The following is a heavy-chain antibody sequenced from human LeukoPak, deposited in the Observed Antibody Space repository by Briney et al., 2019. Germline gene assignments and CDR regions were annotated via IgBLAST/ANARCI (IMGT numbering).Heavy chain of an antibody. CDR1: GFTFSDYY. J-gene: IGHJ6*03. D-gene: IGHD5-12*01. CDR3: ARALPTVIVATINYMDV. Sequence: GGSLRLSCAASGFTFSDYYMSWIRHAPGKGLEWVSYISSSSSTIYYADSVKGRFTISRDNAKNSLYLQMNSLRDEDTAVYYCARALPTVIVATINYMDVWGKGTTVTVSS. V-gene: IGHV3-11*04. CDR2: ISSSSSTI.